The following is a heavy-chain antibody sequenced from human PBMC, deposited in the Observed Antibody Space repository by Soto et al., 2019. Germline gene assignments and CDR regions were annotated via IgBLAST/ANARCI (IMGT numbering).Heavy chain of an antibody. Sequence: PSETLSLTCSVSGGSIGSYYWSWIRQPAGKGLEWIGRIYITGSTTYNPSLKSRVTMSVDTSKNQFSLKLSSVTAADTAVYYCGTNGRGNCSGDRCYPDNWFDPWRQGTLVTVSS. CDR1: GGSIGSYY. J-gene: IGHJ5*02. CDR3: GTNGRGNCSGDRCYPDNWFDP. D-gene: IGHD2-15*01. V-gene: IGHV4-4*07. CDR2: IYITGST.